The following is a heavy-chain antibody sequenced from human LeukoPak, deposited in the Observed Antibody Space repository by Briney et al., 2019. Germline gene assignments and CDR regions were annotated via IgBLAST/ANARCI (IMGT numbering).Heavy chain of an antibody. D-gene: IGHD1-26*01. CDR3: ARSNKVGATYFDY. J-gene: IGHJ4*02. CDR2: ISSNGGST. V-gene: IGHV3-64*01. CDR1: GFTFSSYA. Sequence: GGSLRLSCAASGFTFSSYAMHWVRQAPGKGLEYVSAISSNGGSTYYANSVKGRFTISRDNSKDTLYLQMGSLRAEDMAVYYCARSNKVGATYFDYWGQGTLVTVSS.